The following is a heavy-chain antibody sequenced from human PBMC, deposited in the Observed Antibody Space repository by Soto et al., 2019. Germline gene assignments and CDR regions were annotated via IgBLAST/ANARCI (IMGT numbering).Heavy chain of an antibody. CDR2: IYYSGST. Sequence: PSETLSLTCTVSGGSISSGDYFWGWIRQPPGKGLEWIGYIYYSGSTYYNPSLKSRVTISVDTSKNQFSLKLRSVTAADTAVYYCARRTNSGYLDYWGQGTLVTVSS. V-gene: IGHV4-30-4*01. CDR1: GGSISSGDYF. J-gene: IGHJ4*02. D-gene: IGHD1-26*01. CDR3: ARRTNSGYLDY.